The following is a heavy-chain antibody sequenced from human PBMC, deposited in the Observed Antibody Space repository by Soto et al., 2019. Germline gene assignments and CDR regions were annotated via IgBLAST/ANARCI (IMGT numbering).Heavy chain of an antibody. V-gene: IGHV3-73*01. Sequence: GGSLRLSCAASGFTFSGSAMHWVRQASGKGLEWVGRIRSKANSYATAYAASVKGRFTISRDDSKNTAYLQMNSLKTEDTAVYYCTSSIAARRDAFDIWGQGTMVTVSS. CDR3: TSSIAARRDAFDI. CDR1: GFTFSGSA. CDR2: IRSKANSYAT. D-gene: IGHD6-6*01. J-gene: IGHJ3*02.